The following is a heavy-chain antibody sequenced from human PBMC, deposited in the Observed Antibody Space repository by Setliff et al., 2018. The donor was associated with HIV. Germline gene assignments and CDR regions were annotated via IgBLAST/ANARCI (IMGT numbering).Heavy chain of an antibody. J-gene: IGHJ4*02. V-gene: IGHV3-30*15. CDR3: ARRGYCSSTTCYYDY. CDR1: GFTFSTFA. Sequence: GGSLRLSCVASGFTFSTFAMHWVRQAPGKGLEWVSVISYDGSRISYADSVKGRFTISRDNSKNTLYLQMGSLRAEDMAVYYCARRGYCSSTTCYYDYWGQGTLVTVSS. D-gene: IGHD2-2*01. CDR2: ISYDGSRI.